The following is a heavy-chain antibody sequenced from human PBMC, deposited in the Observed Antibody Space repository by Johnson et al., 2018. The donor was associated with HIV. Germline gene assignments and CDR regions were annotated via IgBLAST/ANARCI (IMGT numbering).Heavy chain of an antibody. CDR3: ARDLFTEREDDVFDV. J-gene: IGHJ3*01. D-gene: IGHD1-26*01. CDR1: GFTVNSNY. Sequence: VQLVESGGGVVQPGRSLRLSCAASGFTVNSNYINWVRQAPGKGLECVSGIYSGGRTYYADSVKGRFTISRDNSKNTLYLQMNSLRAEDTAVYFCARDLFTEREDDVFDVWGQGTIVTVSS. CDR2: IYSGGRT. V-gene: IGHV3-66*01.